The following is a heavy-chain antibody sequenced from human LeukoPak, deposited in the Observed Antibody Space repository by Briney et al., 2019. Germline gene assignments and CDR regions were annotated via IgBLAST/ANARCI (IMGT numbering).Heavy chain of an antibody. CDR3: ARLGPYGDYRRRFLDY. D-gene: IGHD4-17*01. CDR1: GGSFSGYY. CDR2: INHSGGT. J-gene: IGHJ4*02. V-gene: IGHV4-34*01. Sequence: SETLSHTCAVYGGSFSGYYWSWIRQPPGKGLEWIGEINHSGGTNYNPPLKSRVTISVDTSKNQFSLKLSSVTAADTAVYYCARLGPYGDYRRRFLDYWGQGTLVAVSS.